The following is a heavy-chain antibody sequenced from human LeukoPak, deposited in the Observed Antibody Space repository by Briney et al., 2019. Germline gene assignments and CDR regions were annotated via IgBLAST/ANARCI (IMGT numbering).Heavy chain of an antibody. J-gene: IGHJ4*02. CDR3: ARDRRGYDFWSGYDY. D-gene: IGHD3-3*01. Sequence: GGSLRLSCAASGFTFSSYSMNWVRQAPGKGLEWVSSISSSSSSYIYYEDSVKGRFNISRDNAKHSVYLQMNSLRAEDTAVYYCARDRRGYDFWSGYDYWGQGTLVTVSS. CDR2: ISSSSSSYI. CDR1: GFTFSSYS. V-gene: IGHV3-21*01.